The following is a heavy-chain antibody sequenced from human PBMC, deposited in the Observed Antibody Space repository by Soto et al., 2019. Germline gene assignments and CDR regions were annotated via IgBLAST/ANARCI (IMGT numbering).Heavy chain of an antibody. Sequence: GGSLRLSCAASGFTFSDSWMDWARQVPGKGPEWVANINQDGSGKNYVDSVKGRFTISRDNAKNSLYLQMNSLRAEDTAVYYCASLGRHGWGQGITVTVSS. D-gene: IGHD3-16*01. CDR3: ASLGRHG. CDR2: INQDGSGK. CDR1: GFTFSDSW. V-gene: IGHV3-7*01. J-gene: IGHJ6*02.